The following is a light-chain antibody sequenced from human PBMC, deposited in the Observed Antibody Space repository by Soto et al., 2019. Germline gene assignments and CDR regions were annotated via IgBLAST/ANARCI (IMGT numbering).Light chain of an antibody. J-gene: IGLJ1*01. Sequence: QSVLTQPASVSGSPGQSITISCTGTSSDVGGYNYVSWYQQHPGKAPKLMISDVSNWPSGVSNRFSASKSGNTASLTISGLQTEDEADYYCLSYTTISTYVFGTGTKLTVL. CDR2: DVS. V-gene: IGLV2-14*03. CDR3: LSYTTISTYV. CDR1: SSDVGGYNY.